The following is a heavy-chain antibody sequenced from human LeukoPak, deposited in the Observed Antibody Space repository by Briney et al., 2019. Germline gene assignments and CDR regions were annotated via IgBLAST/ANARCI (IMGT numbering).Heavy chain of an antibody. Sequence: HPGGSLRLSCAASGFTFSNYAMSWVRQAPGKGLEWVSGISGSGGNTYYADSVKGRFTISRDNSKNTLYVQMNSLRAEDTAVYYCAKHYYDSSGYIDDWGQGTLVTVSS. V-gene: IGHV3-23*01. CDR3: AKHYYDSSGYIDD. D-gene: IGHD3-22*01. CDR1: GFTFSNYA. J-gene: IGHJ4*02. CDR2: ISGSGGNT.